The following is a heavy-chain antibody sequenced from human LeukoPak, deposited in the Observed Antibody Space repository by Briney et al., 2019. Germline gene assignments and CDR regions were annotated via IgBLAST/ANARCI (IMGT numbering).Heavy chain of an antibody. D-gene: IGHD2-15*01. J-gene: IGHJ4*02. CDR3: ARAGYCSGGSCYTFDY. CDR1: GYTFTNYT. CDR2: INAGNGHT. V-gene: IGHV1-3*01. Sequence: RASVKVSCKASGYTFTNYTLHWVRQAPGQRLEWMGWINAGNGHTRDSQKFQGRVTITGDTSASTAYMELSSLRSEDTGVYYCARAGYCSGGSCYTFDYWGQGTLVTVSS.